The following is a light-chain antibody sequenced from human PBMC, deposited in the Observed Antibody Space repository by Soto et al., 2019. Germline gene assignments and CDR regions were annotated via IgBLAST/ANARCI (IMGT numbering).Light chain of an antibody. J-gene: IGKJ5*01. CDR1: QGISSW. CDR3: QQANSFPIT. Sequence: IQMTQPPSSVSASVGDRVTVTCRASQGISSWLTWYQKKPGKAPKLLIYAASSLQSGVPSRFSGSGSGTDFTLTISSLQPEDCAIYFCQQANSFPITFGQGTRLEIK. CDR2: AAS. V-gene: IGKV1-12*01.